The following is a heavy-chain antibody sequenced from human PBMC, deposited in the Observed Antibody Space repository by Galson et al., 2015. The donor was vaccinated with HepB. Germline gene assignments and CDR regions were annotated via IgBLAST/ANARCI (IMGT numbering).Heavy chain of an antibody. D-gene: IGHD5-24*01. Sequence: SVKVSCKASGYTFIDYDINWVRQATGQGLEWMGWMNPYSGSTGYAQNFQGRVTMTRDTAIGTAYMELRSLRSDDTAVYYCARVSGDGYRDWGQGTLVTVSS. V-gene: IGHV1-8*01. J-gene: IGHJ4*02. CDR1: GYTFIDYD. CDR3: ARVSGDGYRD. CDR2: MNPYSGST.